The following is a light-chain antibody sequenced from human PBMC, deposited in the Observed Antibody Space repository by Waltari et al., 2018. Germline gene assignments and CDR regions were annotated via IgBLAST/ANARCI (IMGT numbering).Light chain of an antibody. CDR2: DAS. Sequence: EIVMTQSPATLSVSPGERAILSCRASQSISNKLAWYQQKPGQAPRLLIYDASTRATGIPATFSGSGSGTEFTLTISSLQSEDFVVYYCQRYNSWPYTFGQGTKLEIK. CDR3: QRYNSWPYT. V-gene: IGKV3-15*01. J-gene: IGKJ2*01. CDR1: QSISNK.